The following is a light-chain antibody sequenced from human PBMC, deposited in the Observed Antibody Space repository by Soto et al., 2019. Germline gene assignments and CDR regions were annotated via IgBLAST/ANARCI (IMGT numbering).Light chain of an antibody. CDR2: RAS. CDR1: QTIYSN. J-gene: IGKJ1*01. CDR3: QQYQNLWT. Sequence: IGMTQSPATLSVSPGERATISCRASQTIYSNVAWYQQRPGQPPRLLIYRASSRATGIPARFSDSGSGTEFTLTINSLQSEDFAVYYCQQYQNLWTFGQGTKVDIK. V-gene: IGKV3-15*01.